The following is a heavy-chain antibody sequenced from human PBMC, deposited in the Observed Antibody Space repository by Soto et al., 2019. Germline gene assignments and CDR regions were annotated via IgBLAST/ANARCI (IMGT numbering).Heavy chain of an antibody. CDR2: IFYTGNT. CDR3: ARHKAADDFYYYYYGMDV. Sequence: SETLSLTCTVSGGSISSSPYYWGWIRQPPGQGLEWIGSIFYTGNTYYKPSLKSRVTISIDTSKNQFSLKVSSVTAADTAVYYCARHKAADDFYYYYYGMDVWGQGTTVTVSS. V-gene: IGHV4-39*01. CDR1: GGSISSSPYY. D-gene: IGHD6-13*01. J-gene: IGHJ6*02.